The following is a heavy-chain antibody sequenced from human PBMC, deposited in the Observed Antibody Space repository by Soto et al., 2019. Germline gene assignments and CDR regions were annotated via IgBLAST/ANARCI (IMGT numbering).Heavy chain of an antibody. J-gene: IGHJ6*02. D-gene: IGHD1-26*01. Sequence: GSLRLSCAASGFTFSSYGMHWVRQAPGKGLEWVAVIWYDGSNKYYADSVKGRFTISRDNSKNTLYLQMNSLRAEDTAVYYCARDLGWELYNGMDVWGQGTTVTVSS. CDR2: IWYDGSNK. V-gene: IGHV3-33*01. CDR1: GFTFSSYG. CDR3: ARDLGWELYNGMDV.